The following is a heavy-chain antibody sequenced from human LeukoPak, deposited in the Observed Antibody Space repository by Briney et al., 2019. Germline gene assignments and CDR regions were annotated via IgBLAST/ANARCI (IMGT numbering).Heavy chain of an antibody. CDR2: IYYSGST. V-gene: IGHV4-59*01. D-gene: IGHD4-11*01. Sequence: PSETLSLTCTVSGGSISSYYWSWIRQPPGKGLEWIGYIYYSGSTNYNPSLKSRVTISVDTSKNQFSLKLSSVTAADTAVYYCARAGYSNYVGRFDPWGQGTLVTVSS. J-gene: IGHJ5*02. CDR1: GGSISSYY. CDR3: ARAGYSNYVGRFDP.